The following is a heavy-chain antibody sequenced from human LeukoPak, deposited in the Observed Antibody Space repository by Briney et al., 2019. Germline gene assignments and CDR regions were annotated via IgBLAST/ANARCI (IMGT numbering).Heavy chain of an antibody. CDR1: RYTFNVYY. D-gene: IGHD6-13*01. Sequence: ASVKVSYKASRYTFNVYYLHWVRQAPGQGLEWMGRINPNGGDTNYAQKFQGRVTMTGDTSISTAYMELSSLRSDDTAMYYCARVGFTSSWSNFDYWGQGTLVTVSS. CDR2: INPNGGDT. V-gene: IGHV1-2*06. J-gene: IGHJ4*02. CDR3: ARVGFTSSWSNFDY.